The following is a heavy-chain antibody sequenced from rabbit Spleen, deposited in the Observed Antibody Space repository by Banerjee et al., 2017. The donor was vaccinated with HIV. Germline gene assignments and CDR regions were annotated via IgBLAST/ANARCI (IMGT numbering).Heavy chain of an antibody. CDR3: VREVAGKFGL. Sequence: QLVESGGGLVQPGGSLTLPCKASGFDFSRYYVSWVRQAPGKGLEWIGDIDPIFGIAVYASWVNGRFTISSHNAKNTLYLQLNSLTAADTAAYFCVREVAGKFGLWGQGTLVTVS. D-gene: IGHD4-1*01. J-gene: IGHJ6*01. V-gene: IGHV1S7*01. CDR2: IDPIFGIA. CDR1: GFDFSRYY.